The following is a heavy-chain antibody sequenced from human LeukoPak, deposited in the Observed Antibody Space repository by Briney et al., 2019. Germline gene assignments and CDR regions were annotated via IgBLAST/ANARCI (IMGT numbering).Heavy chain of an antibody. CDR2: ISGSGGST. CDR1: GFTFSNYA. J-gene: IGHJ4*02. V-gene: IGHV3-23*01. CDR3: AKDGVRLVRGGVFDY. Sequence: GGSLRLSCAASGFTFSNYAMSWVRQAPGKGLEWVSAISGSGGSTYYADSVKGRFTISRDNSKNTLYLQMNSLRAEDTAVYYCAKDGVRLVRGGVFDYWSQGTLVTVSS. D-gene: IGHD3-10*01.